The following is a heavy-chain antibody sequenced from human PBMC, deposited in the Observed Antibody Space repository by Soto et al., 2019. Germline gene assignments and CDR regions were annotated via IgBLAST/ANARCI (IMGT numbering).Heavy chain of an antibody. CDR2: FDPEDGET. CDR1: GYTLTELS. D-gene: IGHD1-26*01. V-gene: IGHV1-24*01. CDR3: ARAIVGPTTTGWLDP. J-gene: IGHJ5*02. Sequence: ASVKVSCKVSGYTLTELSMHWVRQAPGKGLEWMGGFDPEDGETIYAQKFQGRVTITADESTSTAYMELSSLRFEDTAVYYCARAIVGPTTTGWLDPWGQGTLVTVSS.